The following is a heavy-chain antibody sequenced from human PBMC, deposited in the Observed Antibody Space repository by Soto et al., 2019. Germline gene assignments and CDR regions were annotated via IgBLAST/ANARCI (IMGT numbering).Heavy chain of an antibody. CDR2: INHSGST. Sequence: SETLSLTCAVYGGSFSGYYWSWIRQPPGKGLEWIGEINHSGSTNYNPSLKSRVTISVDTSKNQFSLKLSSVTAADTAVYYCARRGLRGRYYYYYGMDVWGQGTTVTVSS. D-gene: IGHD5-12*01. CDR1: GGSFSGYY. V-gene: IGHV4-34*01. J-gene: IGHJ6*02. CDR3: ARRGLRGRYYYYYGMDV.